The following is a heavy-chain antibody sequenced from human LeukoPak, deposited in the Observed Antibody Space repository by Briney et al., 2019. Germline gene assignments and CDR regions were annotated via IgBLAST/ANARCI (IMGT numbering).Heavy chain of an antibody. V-gene: IGHV1-46*01. Sequence: ASVKVSCKASGYTFTSYYMHWVRQAPGQGLEWMGIINPSGGDTSYAQKFQGRLTMTRDTSTNTVYMELSSLRSEDTAVYYCAREVMDNLRFDYWGQGTLVTVSS. CDR2: INPSGGDT. J-gene: IGHJ4*02. D-gene: IGHD1-14*01. CDR1: GYTFTSYY. CDR3: AREVMDNLRFDY.